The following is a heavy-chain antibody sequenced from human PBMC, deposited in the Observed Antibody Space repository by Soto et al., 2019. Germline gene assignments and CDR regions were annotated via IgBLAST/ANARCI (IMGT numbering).Heavy chain of an antibody. D-gene: IGHD5-12*01. CDR3: ARRQTSGYNRHFDS. J-gene: IGHJ4*02. CDR2: TIPTFGAG. CDR1: GGTFSSNP. Sequence: SVKVSWKASGGTFSSNPISWMRQAPGQGLEWMGGTIPTFGAGSYAQRFQGRLTITADKSTNTAYMELSSLRPEDTAVYYCARRQTSGYNRHFDSWGQGTLVTVSS. V-gene: IGHV1-69*06.